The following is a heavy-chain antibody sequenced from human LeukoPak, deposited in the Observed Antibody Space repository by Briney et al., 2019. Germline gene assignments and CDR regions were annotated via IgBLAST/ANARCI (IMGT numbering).Heavy chain of an antibody. V-gene: IGHV5-51*01. Sequence: GESLKISCKGSGYSFTTYWLGWVRQIPAKGLEWMGIIYPRDSDTRYSPSFHGQVTISADKSISTAYLQWSSLKASDTAMYYCARHSDAFDIWGQGTKVTVSS. CDR3: ARHSDAFDI. CDR1: GYSFTTYW. CDR2: IYPRDSDT. J-gene: IGHJ3*02.